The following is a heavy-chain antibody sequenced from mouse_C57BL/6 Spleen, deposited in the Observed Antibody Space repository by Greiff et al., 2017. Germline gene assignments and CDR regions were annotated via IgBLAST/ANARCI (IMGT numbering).Heavy chain of an antibody. V-gene: IGHV5-4*01. J-gene: IGHJ3*01. CDR2: ISEGGSYT. CDR3: ARDRDYYGSSPFAY. Sequence: EVQGVESGGGLVKPGGSLKISCAASGFTFSSYALSWVRQTPEKRLEWVATISEGGSYTYYPDIVQGRFTISRDNAKNNRYLQMSHLKSEDTAMYYCARDRDYYGSSPFAYWGQGTLVTVSA. CDR1: GFTFSSYA. D-gene: IGHD1-1*01.